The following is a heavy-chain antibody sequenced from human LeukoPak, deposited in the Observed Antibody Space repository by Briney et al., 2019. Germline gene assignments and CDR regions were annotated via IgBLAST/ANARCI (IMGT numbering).Heavy chain of an antibody. Sequence: SETLSLTCAVSGGSISTRYYYWGWIRQPPGKGLEWIGTIHDSGSTYYSSYLKSQVTISVDTSNNQFSLKLSSVTAGDTAVYYCAILYFYGSGSFPNYWGQGILVTVST. D-gene: IGHD3-10*01. CDR1: GGSISTRYYY. J-gene: IGHJ4*02. V-gene: IGHV4-39*01. CDR3: AILYFYGSGSFPNY. CDR2: IHDSGST.